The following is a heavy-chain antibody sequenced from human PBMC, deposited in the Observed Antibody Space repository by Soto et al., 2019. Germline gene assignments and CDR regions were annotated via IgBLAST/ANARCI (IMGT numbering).Heavy chain of an antibody. J-gene: IGHJ4*02. CDR2: ISSSSSYI. D-gene: IGHD2-15*01. CDR1: GFTFSSYS. CDR3: ARDTEGIGPPWASPDRLQACFDY. V-gene: IGHV3-21*01. Sequence: EVQLVESGGGLVKPGGSLRLSCAASGFTFSSYSMNWVRQAPGKGLEWVSSISSSSSYIYYADSVKGRFTISRDNAKNPLYLQMNSLRAEDTAVYYCARDTEGIGPPWASPDRLQACFDYWGQGTLVTVSS.